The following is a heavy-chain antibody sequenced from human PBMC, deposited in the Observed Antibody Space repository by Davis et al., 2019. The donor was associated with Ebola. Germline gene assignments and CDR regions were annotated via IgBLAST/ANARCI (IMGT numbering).Heavy chain of an antibody. CDR1: GGSISSSNW. CDR3: ARARVVVVPAAIYYYYGMDV. CDR2: INHSGST. Sequence: MPSETLSLTCAVSGGSISSSNWWSWVRQPPGKGLEWIGEINHSGSTNYNPSLKSRVTISVDTSKNQFSLKLSSVTAADTAVYYCARARVVVVPAAIYYYYGMDVWGQGTTVTVSS. V-gene: IGHV4-4*02. J-gene: IGHJ6*02. D-gene: IGHD2-2*02.